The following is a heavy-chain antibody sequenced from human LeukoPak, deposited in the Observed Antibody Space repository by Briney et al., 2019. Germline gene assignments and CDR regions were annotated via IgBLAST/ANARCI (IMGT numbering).Heavy chain of an antibody. D-gene: IGHD6-13*01. J-gene: IGHJ2*01. CDR1: GGSISSGGYS. CDR2: IYHSGST. V-gene: IGHV4-30-2*01. Sequence: SQTLSLTCAVSGGSISSGGYSWSWIRQPPGKGLEWIGYIYHSGSTYYNPSPKSRVTISVDRSKNQFSLKLSSVTAADTAVYYCARVRATPQQLGYSDLWGRGTLVTVSS. CDR3: ARVRATPQQLGYSDL.